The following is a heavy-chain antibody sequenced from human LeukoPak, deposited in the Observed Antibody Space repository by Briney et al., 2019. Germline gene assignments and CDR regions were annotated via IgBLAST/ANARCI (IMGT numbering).Heavy chain of an antibody. CDR2: INPNSGGT. CDR3: ARIRILEWLLMFDY. Sequence: EASVKVSCKASGYTFTGYYMHWVRQAPGQGLEWMGWINPNSGGTNYAQKFQGRVTMTRDTSISTAYMELSRLRSDDTAVYYCARIRILEWLLMFDYWGQGTLVTVSS. D-gene: IGHD3-3*01. V-gene: IGHV1-2*02. J-gene: IGHJ4*02. CDR1: GYTFTGYY.